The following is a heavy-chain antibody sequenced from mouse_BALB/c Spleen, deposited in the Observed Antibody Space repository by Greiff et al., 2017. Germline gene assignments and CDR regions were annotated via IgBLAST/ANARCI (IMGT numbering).Heavy chain of an antibody. D-gene: IGHD1-2*01. CDR3: AREGHSLLRLLFAY. CDR1: GFTFSSYA. J-gene: IGHJ3*01. Sequence: EVMLVESGGGLVKPGGSLKLSCAASGFTFSSYAMSWVRQTPEKRLEWVATISSGGSYTYYPDSVKGRFTISRDNAKNTLYLQMSSLRSEDTAMYYCAREGHSLLRLLFAYWGQGTLVTVSA. CDR2: ISSGGSYT. V-gene: IGHV5-9-1*01.